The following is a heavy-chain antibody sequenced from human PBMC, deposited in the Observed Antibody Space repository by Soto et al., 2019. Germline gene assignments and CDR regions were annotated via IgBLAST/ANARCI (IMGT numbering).Heavy chain of an antibody. CDR3: ARVGAYCVSTSCHDY. V-gene: IGHV1-18*01. Sequence: ASVKVSCKASGYTFTNYGISWVRPAPGQGLEWMGWISAYNGNTDYAQKLQGRVTMTTDTSTSTAYMELRSLRSDDTAVYYCARVGAYCVSTSCHDYWGQGTLVTV. CDR2: ISAYNGNT. J-gene: IGHJ4*02. CDR1: GYTFTNYG. D-gene: IGHD2-2*01.